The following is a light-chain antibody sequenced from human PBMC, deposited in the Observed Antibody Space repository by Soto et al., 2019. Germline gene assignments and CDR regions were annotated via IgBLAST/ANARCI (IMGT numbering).Light chain of an antibody. CDR3: QQYNTWPRT. V-gene: IGKV3-15*01. CDR2: GAS. J-gene: IGKJ2*02. Sequence: EIVMTQSPATLSVSPGERATLSCRASKSVSSNLAWYQQKPGQAPRLLIYGASTRATGIPARFSGSGSGTEFTLTISSLQSEDFAVYYCQQYNTWPRTFGQGTKLEIK. CDR1: KSVSSN.